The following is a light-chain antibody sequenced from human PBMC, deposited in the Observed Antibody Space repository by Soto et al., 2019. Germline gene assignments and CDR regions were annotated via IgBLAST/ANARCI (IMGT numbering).Light chain of an antibody. CDR3: QQYNNWPIT. Sequence: EIVMTQSPATLAVSPGERATLSCRASQSVSRDLAWYHQKPGQSPRLLIYGASTRATGLPARFSGSGSGTEFTLTISSLQSEDFAIYYCQQYNNWPITFGQGTRLENK. CDR2: GAS. V-gene: IGKV3-15*01. CDR1: QSVSRD. J-gene: IGKJ5*01.